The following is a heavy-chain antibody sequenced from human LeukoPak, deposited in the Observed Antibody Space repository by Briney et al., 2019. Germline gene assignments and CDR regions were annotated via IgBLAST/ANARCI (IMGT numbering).Heavy chain of an antibody. CDR3: ARDFLGY. D-gene: IGHD2/OR15-2a*01. V-gene: IGHV3-74*01. J-gene: IGHJ4*02. CDR2: ISGDGGVT. Sequence: GGSLRLSCTASGFTLRNYWMHWVRQVPGKRLVWVPRISGDGGVTNYADSVQGRFTISRDNAKNSLYLQMNSLRAEDTAVYYCARDFLGYWGQGTLVTVSS. CDR1: GFTLRNYW.